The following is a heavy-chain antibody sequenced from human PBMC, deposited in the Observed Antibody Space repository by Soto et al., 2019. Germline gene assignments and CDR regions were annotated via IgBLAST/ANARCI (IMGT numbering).Heavy chain of an antibody. CDR1: GFTFSSYA. D-gene: IGHD4-17*01. CDR2: ISGSGGST. V-gene: IGHV3-23*01. J-gene: IGHJ4*02. Sequence: PGGSLRLSCTASGFTFSSYAMSWVRQAPGKGLEWVSAISGSGGSTYYADSVKGRFTISRDNSKNTLYLQMSSLRAEDTAVYYCAKDPFSDYGDYPGSGYWGQGTLVTVSS. CDR3: AKDPFSDYGDYPGSGY.